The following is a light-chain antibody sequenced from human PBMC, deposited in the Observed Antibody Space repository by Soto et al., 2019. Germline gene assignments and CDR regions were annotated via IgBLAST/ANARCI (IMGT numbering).Light chain of an antibody. CDR3: QQYTRYT. Sequence: DIQMTQSPSTLSASVGDRVTITCRASQIISSWLAWYQQKPWKAPKLLIYDASSLESGVPSRFSGSGSGTAFTLTISSLQPDDFATYYYQQYTRYTFGQGTKLEIK. J-gene: IGKJ2*01. V-gene: IGKV1-5*01. CDR2: DAS. CDR1: QIISSW.